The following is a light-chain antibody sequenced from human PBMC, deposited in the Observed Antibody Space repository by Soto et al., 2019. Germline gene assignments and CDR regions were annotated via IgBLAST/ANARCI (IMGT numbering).Light chain of an antibody. CDR2: DES. Sequence: EVVLTQSPATLSLSPGERAILSCRASPSVEKSLAWYKQKPGQAPGLLIYDESTRATGIPARFSGSGSETDFTLTINSLETEDFAGYYWQQRKHWPPLTFGGGTKVEIK. V-gene: IGKV3-11*01. J-gene: IGKJ4*01. CDR1: PSVEKS. CDR3: QQRKHWPPLT.